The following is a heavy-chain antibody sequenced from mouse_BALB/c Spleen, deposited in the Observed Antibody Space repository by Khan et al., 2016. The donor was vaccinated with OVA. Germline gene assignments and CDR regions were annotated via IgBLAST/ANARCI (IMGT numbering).Heavy chain of an antibody. CDR1: GYTFTDYV. Sequence: QVQLQQSGPELVKPGASVKMSCKASGYTFTDYVMNWVKQRNGQGLEWIGQIYPGSDSTYYNEKFKGKATLTAVRSSSTAYMQLSNLTSLDSAVYFCARAGWDVFAYWGQGTLVTVSA. J-gene: IGHJ3*01. V-gene: IGHV1-77*01. CDR2: IYPGSDST. D-gene: IGHD4-1*01. CDR3: ARAGWDVFAY.